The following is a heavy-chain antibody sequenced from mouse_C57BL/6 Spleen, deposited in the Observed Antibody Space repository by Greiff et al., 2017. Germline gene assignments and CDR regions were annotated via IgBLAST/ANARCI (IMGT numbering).Heavy chain of an antibody. J-gene: IGHJ1*03. CDR2: ISNGGGST. Sequence: EVKLVESGGGLVQPGGSLKLSCAASGFTFSDYYMYWVRQTPEKRLEWVAYISNGGGSTYYPDTVKGRFTISRDNAKNTLYLQMSRLKSEDTAMYYCARRHYYGSTWYFDVWGTGTTVTVSS. D-gene: IGHD1-1*01. V-gene: IGHV5-12*01. CDR1: GFTFSDYY. CDR3: ARRHYYGSTWYFDV.